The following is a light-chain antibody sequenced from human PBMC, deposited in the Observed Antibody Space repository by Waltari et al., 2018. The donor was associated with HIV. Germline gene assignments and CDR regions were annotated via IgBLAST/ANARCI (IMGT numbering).Light chain of an antibody. V-gene: IGLV3-21*04. CDR1: NLGSKS. J-gene: IGLJ3*02. Sequence: SYVLTQPPSVSVAPGKTATLACGGNNLGSKSVHWYQQRPGQAPVLVISYDSDRPSGIPERFPGSNSGNTATLTISRVEAGDEADYYCQVWDSSSDHWVFGGGTKLTVL. CDR3: QVWDSSSDHWV. CDR2: YDS.